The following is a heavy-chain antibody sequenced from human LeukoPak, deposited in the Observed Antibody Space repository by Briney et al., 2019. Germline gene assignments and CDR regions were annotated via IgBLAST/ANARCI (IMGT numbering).Heavy chain of an antibody. CDR2: IYHSGST. D-gene: IGHD5-24*01. J-gene: IGHJ4*02. CDR3: ARGLGRRDGYNSQY. V-gene: IGHV4-38-2*02. Sequence: PSETLSLTCTVSGYSISSGYYWGWIRQPPGKGLEWIGSIYHSGSTYYNPSLKSRVTISVETSKNQFYLKLSSVTAADTAVYYCARGLGRRDGYNSQYWGQGTLVTVSS. CDR1: GYSISSGYY.